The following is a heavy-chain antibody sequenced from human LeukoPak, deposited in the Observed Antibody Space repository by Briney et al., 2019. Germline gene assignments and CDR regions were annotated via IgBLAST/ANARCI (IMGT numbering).Heavy chain of an antibody. CDR3: ARDTTGYYGSGTYSSYFDY. CDR2: IYYSGST. D-gene: IGHD3-10*01. V-gene: IGHV4-31*03. Sequence: PSETLSLTCTVSGGSISSGGYYWSWIRQHPGKGLEWIGYIYYSGSTYYNPSLKSRVTISVDTSKSQFSLKLTSVTAADTAVYYCARDTTGYYGSGTYSSYFDYWGQGTLVTVAS. CDR1: GGSISSGGYY. J-gene: IGHJ4*02.